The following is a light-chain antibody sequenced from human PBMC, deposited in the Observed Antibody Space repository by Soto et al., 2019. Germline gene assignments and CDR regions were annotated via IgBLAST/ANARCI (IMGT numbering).Light chain of an antibody. J-gene: IGLJ2*01. V-gene: IGLV2-14*01. CDR2: EVT. CDR3: SSYTSNTTHVV. Sequence: QSVLTQPASVSGSPGQSITISCTGTSSDVGGYNYVSWYQQHPGKAPKLIIYEVTNRPSGISNRFSVSKSGNTASLTISGLQAEDEADYYCSSYTSNTTHVVFGGGTKVTVL. CDR1: SSDVGGYNY.